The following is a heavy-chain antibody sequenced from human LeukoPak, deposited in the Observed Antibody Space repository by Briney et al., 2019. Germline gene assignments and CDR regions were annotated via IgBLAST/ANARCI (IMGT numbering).Heavy chain of an antibody. D-gene: IGHD1-20*01. CDR1: GFTFSSYG. CDR2: IKDDGSDK. V-gene: IGHV3-7*01. J-gene: IGHJ4*02. CDR3: VPLNWNPPGDFDR. Sequence: GGSLRLSCAASGFTFSSYGMHWVRQAPGKGLEWVANIKDDGSDKYYVDSVKGRFTISKDNAKNSLFLQMNSLRVEDTAVYYCVPLNWNPPGDFDRWGQGTLVTVSS.